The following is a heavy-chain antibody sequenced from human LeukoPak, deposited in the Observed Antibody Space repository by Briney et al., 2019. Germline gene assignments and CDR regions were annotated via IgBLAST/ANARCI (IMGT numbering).Heavy chain of an antibody. J-gene: IGHJ4*02. CDR2: ISYDGSNK. V-gene: IGHV3-30-3*01. CDR3: ARDLVRGLTTGVLDY. CDR1: GFTFSSYA. Sequence: PGRSLRLSCAASGFTFSSYAMHWVRQAPGKGLEWVAVISYDGSNKYYADSVKGRFTISRDNAKNSLYLQMNSLRAEDTAVYYCARDLVRGLTTGVLDYWGQGTLVTVSS. D-gene: IGHD4-17*01.